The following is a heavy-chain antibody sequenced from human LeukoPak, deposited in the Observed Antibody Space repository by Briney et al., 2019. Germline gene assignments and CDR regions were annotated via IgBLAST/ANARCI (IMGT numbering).Heavy chain of an antibody. V-gene: IGHV1-2*02. CDR2: INPNSGGT. Sequence: ASVKVSCMTSGYTFTGYYMHWVRQAPGQGLEWMGWINPNSGGTNYAQKFQGRVTMTRDTSISTAYKELSRLRSDDTAVYYCARERDSSGYSPLDPWGQGTLVTVSS. J-gene: IGHJ5*02. D-gene: IGHD3-22*01. CDR3: ARERDSSGYSPLDP. CDR1: GYTFTGYY.